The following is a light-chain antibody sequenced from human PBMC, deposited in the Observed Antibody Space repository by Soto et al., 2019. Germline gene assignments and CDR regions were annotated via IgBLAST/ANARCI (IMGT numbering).Light chain of an antibody. Sequence: DIQMTQSPSSLSASVGDRVTITCRASQDISNYLAWYQQKPGKVPKVLIYAASTLQSGVPSRFSGGGSGTDFTLTISSLQPEDVATYYCQKYNSAPLTFGGGTKVEIK. J-gene: IGKJ4*01. CDR3: QKYNSAPLT. CDR1: QDISNY. V-gene: IGKV1-27*01. CDR2: AAS.